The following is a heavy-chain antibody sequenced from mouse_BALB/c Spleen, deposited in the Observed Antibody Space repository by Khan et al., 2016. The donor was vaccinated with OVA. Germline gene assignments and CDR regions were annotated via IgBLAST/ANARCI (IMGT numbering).Heavy chain of an antibody. CDR1: GYSITSNYA. D-gene: IGHD1-1*01. CDR3: ARGNYYGDAMDY. Sequence: EVQLQESGPGLVKPSQSLSLTCTVTGYSITSNYAWNWIRQFPGNKLEWMGYISSSGTTSYNPSLKSRISITRDTSTNQFFLQLNSVTTEDTATYYWARGNYYGDAMDYWGQGTSVTVSS. CDR2: ISSSGTT. J-gene: IGHJ4*01. V-gene: IGHV3-2*02.